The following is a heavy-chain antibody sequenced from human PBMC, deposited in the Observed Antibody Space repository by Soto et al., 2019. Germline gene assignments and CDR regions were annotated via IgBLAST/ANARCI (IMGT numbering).Heavy chain of an antibody. CDR2: ISYTGST. J-gene: IGHJ6*02. CDR1: GDSIRSYY. CDR3: AREGVAAPYCYYGMDV. V-gene: IGHV4-59*01. Sequence: SETLSLTCTVSGDSIRSYYWSWIRQPPGKGLEWIGYISYTGSTHYNPSLKSRVTIPADTSKNQFSLKLSSVTTADTALYYCAREGVAAPYCYYGMDVWGQGSTVTVSS. D-gene: IGHD2-15*01.